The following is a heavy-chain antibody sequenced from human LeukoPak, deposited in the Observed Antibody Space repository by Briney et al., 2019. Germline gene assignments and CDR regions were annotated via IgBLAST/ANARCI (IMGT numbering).Heavy chain of an antibody. CDR2: ISWNSGNI. V-gene: IGHV3-9*01. D-gene: IGHD6-13*01. J-gene: IGHJ2*01. CDR1: GFTFDDYA. CDR3: AKGGAAADNYWYFDL. Sequence: GRSLRLSCSASGFTFDDYAMHCVRQAPGKGLEWVSGISWNSGNITYGDSVKGRFTISRDNAKNSLYLQMNSLRTEDTALYYCAKGGAAADNYWYFDLWGRGTLVTVSS.